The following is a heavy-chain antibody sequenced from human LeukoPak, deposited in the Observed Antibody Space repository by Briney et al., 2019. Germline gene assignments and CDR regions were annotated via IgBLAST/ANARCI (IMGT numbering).Heavy chain of an antibody. CDR1: SGSISSSSYY. Sequence: SETLSLTCTVSSGSISSSSYYWGWIRQPPGKGLEWIGSIYYSGSTYYNPSLKSRVTISVDTSKNQFSLKLSSVTAADTAVYYCARDRVSRPLDYWGQGTLVTVSS. CDR3: ARDRVSRPLDY. CDR2: IYYSGST. D-gene: IGHD2-8*01. V-gene: IGHV4-39*07. J-gene: IGHJ4*02.